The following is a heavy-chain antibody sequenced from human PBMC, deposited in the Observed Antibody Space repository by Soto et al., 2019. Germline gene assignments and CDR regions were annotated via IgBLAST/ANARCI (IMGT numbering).Heavy chain of an antibody. V-gene: IGHV4-34*01. CDR1: GGSISSYY. Sequence: SETLSLTCTVSGGSISSYYWSWSRQPPGKGLEWIGEINHSGRTNFNPSLKSRVPISVDRSKNQFSLKLRSVTAADTGVYYCASWLVGAPFDSWGHGTLVTVSS. D-gene: IGHD1-26*01. CDR2: INHSGRT. J-gene: IGHJ4*01. CDR3: ASWLVGAPFDS.